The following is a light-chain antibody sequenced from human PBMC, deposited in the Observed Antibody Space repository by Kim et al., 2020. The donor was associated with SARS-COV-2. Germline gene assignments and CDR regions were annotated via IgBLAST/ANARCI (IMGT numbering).Light chain of an antibody. CDR2: AAS. J-gene: IGKJ4*01. Sequence: ASVVYSATITCRSSLVISSWLAWYQQKPRKAPKLLFYAASSLQSGVPSRFSGSGSGTDFTLTISSLQPEDFATYYCEQSNSFPLTFGGGTKVDIK. CDR1: LVISSW. CDR3: EQSNSFPLT. V-gene: IGKV1-12*01.